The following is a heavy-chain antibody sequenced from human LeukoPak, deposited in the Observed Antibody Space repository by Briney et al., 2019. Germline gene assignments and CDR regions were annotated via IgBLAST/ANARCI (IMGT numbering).Heavy chain of an antibody. CDR2: IIPILGIA. Sequence: SVKVSCKASGGTFSSYAISWVRQAPGQGLEWMGRIIPILGIANYAQKFQGRVTMTKDTSTNTVYMHLSSLSSDDTAVYYCARAYYESSAYRHAVYFDYWGQGTLVTVSS. V-gene: IGHV1-69*04. CDR1: GGTFSSYA. CDR3: ARAYYESSAYRHAVYFDY. J-gene: IGHJ4*02. D-gene: IGHD3-22*01.